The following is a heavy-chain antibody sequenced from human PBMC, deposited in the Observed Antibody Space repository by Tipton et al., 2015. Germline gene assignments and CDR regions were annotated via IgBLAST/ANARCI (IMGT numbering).Heavy chain of an antibody. J-gene: IGHJ4*02. V-gene: IGHV4-31*03. Sequence: LRLSCTVSGGSISSGGYYWSWIRQHPGKGLEWIGYIYNSGSTYYSPSLKSRVTISLDTSKNQFSLKLSSVTAADTAVYYCARVGRAARYYFDNWGQGALVTVSS. CDR2: IYNSGST. CDR3: ARVGRAARYYFDN. D-gene: IGHD3-10*01. CDR1: GGSISSGGYY.